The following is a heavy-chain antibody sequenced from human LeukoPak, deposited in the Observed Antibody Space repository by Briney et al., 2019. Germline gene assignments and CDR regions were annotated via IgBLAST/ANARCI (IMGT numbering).Heavy chain of an antibody. V-gene: IGHV1-18*01. CDR2: ISAYNGNT. J-gene: IGHJ6*03. CDR3: AREKGSSGWYVGSDYYYYYMDV. D-gene: IGHD6-19*01. Sequence: GASVKVSCKASGYTFTSYGISWVRQAPEQGLEWMGWISAYNGNTNYAQKLQGRVTMTTDTSTSTAYMELRSLRSDDTAVYYCAREKGSSGWYVGSDYYYYYMDVWGKGTTVTVSS. CDR1: GYTFTSYG.